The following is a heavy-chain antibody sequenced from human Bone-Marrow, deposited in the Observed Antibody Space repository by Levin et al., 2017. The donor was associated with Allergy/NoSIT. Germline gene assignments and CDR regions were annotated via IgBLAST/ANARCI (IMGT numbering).Heavy chain of an antibody. CDR2: IVPILRIT. V-gene: IGHV1-69*04. D-gene: IGHD1-1*01. Sequence: ASVKVSCMGSGDTFRSYAYNWVRQAPGHGLEWVGRIVPILRITDYAPTFEGRVTITADTSTTTSYMELRSLTSEDTAIYYCARDRHRTTGTGPDALEIWGQGTLVTVSS. CDR3: ARDRHRTTGTGPDALEI. J-gene: IGHJ3*02. CDR1: GDTFRSYA.